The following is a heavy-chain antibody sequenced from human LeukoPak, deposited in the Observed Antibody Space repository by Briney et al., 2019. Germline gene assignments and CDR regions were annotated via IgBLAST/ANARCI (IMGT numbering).Heavy chain of an antibody. Sequence: PGGSLRLSCAASGFTFSSYSMNWVRQAPGKGLEWVSSISSSSYIYYADSVKGRFTISRDNAKNSLYLQMNSLRAEDTAVYYCARDLEYYGPTAYYGMDVWGQGTTVTVSS. CDR1: GFTFSSYS. V-gene: IGHV3-21*01. CDR3: ARDLEYYGPTAYYGMDV. J-gene: IGHJ6*02. CDR2: ISSSSYI. D-gene: IGHD3-10*01.